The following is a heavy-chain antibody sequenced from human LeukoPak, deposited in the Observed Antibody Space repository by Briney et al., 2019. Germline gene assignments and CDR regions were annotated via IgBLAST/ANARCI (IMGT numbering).Heavy chain of an antibody. CDR2: IKQDGSEK. J-gene: IGHJ4*02. D-gene: IGHD6-13*01. V-gene: IGHV3-7*03. CDR3: ARVRLAAVGLALDY. Sequence: GGSLRLSCAASGFTFSSYWMSWVRQAPGKGLEWVANIKQDGSEKYYVDSVKGRFTISRDNAKNSLYLQMNSLRAEDTAVYYCARVRLAAVGLALDYWGQGTLVTVSS. CDR1: GFTFSSYW.